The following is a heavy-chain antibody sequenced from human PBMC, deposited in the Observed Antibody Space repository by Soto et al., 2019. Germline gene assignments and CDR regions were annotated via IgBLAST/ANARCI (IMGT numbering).Heavy chain of an antibody. V-gene: IGHV1-69*01. CDR2: IIPLFGTA. J-gene: IGHJ4*02. CDR3: ANELCENPASPFDA. Sequence: QVQLVQSGADVKKPGSSVKVSCQASGVTFSSETLGWVRQAPGQGLEWVGGIIPLFGTASYAQKFQGRVTSTADESTSTVYMELSSLRSDDPAVYFCANELCENPASPFDAWGQGTLVTVSS. CDR1: GVTFSSET. D-gene: IGHD3-16*01.